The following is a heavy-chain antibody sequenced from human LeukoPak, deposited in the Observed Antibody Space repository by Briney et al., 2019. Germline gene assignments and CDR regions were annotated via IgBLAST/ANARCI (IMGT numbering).Heavy chain of an antibody. CDR3: AKGYDFWSGYYHDDAFDI. D-gene: IGHD3-3*01. CDR2: ISGSGGST. V-gene: IGHV3-23*01. Sequence: GGSLRLSCAASGFTFSSYAMSWVRQAPGKGLEWVSAISGSGGSTYYADSVKGRFTISRDNSKNTLYLRMNSLRAEDTAVYYCAKGYDFWSGYYHDDAFDIWGQGTMVTVSS. CDR1: GFTFSSYA. J-gene: IGHJ3*02.